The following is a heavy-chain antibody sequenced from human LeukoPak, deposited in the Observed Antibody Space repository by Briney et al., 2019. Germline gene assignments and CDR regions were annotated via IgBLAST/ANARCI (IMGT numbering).Heavy chain of an antibody. CDR2: INHSGTT. CDR3: ASPRSSYWYRLYDV. Sequence: SETLSLTCAVYGGXFSTYYCSWIRQPPGKGLEWLGEINHSGTTNYNPPLKSRVTMSLDTSKNQFSLKLTSVTAADTAVYYCASPRSSYWYRLYDVWGQGTMVTVSS. J-gene: IGHJ3*01. V-gene: IGHV4-34*01. D-gene: IGHD6-19*01. CDR1: GGXFSTYY.